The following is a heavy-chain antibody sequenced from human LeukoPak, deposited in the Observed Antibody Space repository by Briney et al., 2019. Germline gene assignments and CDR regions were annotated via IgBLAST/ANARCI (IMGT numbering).Heavy chain of an antibody. J-gene: IGHJ5*02. CDR1: GYTFTSYG. V-gene: IGHV1-18*01. D-gene: IGHD3-22*01. CDR2: ISAYNGNT. CDR3: ARRLNTYYYDGSGYNWFDP. Sequence: ASVKVSCKASGYTFTSYGISWVRQAPGQGLEWMGWISAYNGNTNYAQKLQGRVTMTTDTSTSTAYMELRSLRSDDTAVYYCARRLNTYYYDGSGYNWFDPWGQGTLVTVSS.